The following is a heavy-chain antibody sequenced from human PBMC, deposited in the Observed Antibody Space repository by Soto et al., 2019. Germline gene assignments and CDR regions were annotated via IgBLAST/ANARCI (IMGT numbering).Heavy chain of an antibody. Sequence: EVQLVESGGGLVQPGGSLRLSCAASGFTFRSYEMNWVRQAPGKGLEWLSYISSSGTTTYYADSVKGRFTISRDNANNSLVLQMNSLRAEDTAVYYCARDPALRYFDWLGYFFDYWGQGTLVTVSS. D-gene: IGHD3-9*01. CDR1: GFTFRSYE. V-gene: IGHV3-48*03. J-gene: IGHJ4*02. CDR3: ARDPALRYFDWLGYFFDY. CDR2: ISSSGTTT.